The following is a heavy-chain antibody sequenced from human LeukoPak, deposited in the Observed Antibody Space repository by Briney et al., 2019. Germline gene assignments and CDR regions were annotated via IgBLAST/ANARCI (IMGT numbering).Heavy chain of an antibody. CDR2: INHSGST. Sequence: PSETLSLTCAVYGGSFSGYYWSWIRQPPGKGLEWIGEINHSGSTNYNPSLKSRVTMSVDTSKNQFSLKLSSVTAADTAVYYCARIKSYYDFWSGYPPRGMDVWGQGTTVTVSS. CDR3: ARIKSYYDFWSGYPPRGMDV. CDR1: GGSFSGYY. D-gene: IGHD3-3*01. J-gene: IGHJ6*02. V-gene: IGHV4-34*01.